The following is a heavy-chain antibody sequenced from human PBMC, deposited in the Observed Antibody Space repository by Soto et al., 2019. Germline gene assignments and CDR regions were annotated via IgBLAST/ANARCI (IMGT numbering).Heavy chain of an antibody. CDR2: ISYDGSNK. V-gene: IGHV3-30-3*01. D-gene: IGHD5-12*01. CDR3: ARALTPDIVATIRGNYFDY. J-gene: IGHJ4*02. CDR1: GFTFSSYA. Sequence: GGSLRLSCAASGFTFSSYAMHWVRQAPGKGLEWVAVISYDGSNKYYADSVKGRFTISRDNSKNTLYLQMNSLRVEDTAVYYCARALTPDIVATIRGNYFDYWGQGTLVTVSS.